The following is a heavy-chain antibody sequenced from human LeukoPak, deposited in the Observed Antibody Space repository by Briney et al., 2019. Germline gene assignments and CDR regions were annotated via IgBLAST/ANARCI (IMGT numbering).Heavy chain of an antibody. D-gene: IGHD3-3*01. Sequence: SQTLSLTCTVSGVSIGGGGFYWTWIRQYPGKGLEWIWSIYHSETTHYRPSLESRLTISVDTSRNQFSLKLSSVTAADTAVYYCARDFWSGYGYFDYWGQGALVTVSS. V-gene: IGHV4-31*03. CDR1: GVSIGGGGFY. CDR2: IYHSETT. CDR3: ARDFWSGYGYFDY. J-gene: IGHJ4*02.